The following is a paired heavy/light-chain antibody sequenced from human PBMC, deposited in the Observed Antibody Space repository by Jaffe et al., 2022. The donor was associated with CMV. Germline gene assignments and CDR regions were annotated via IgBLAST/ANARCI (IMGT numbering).Heavy chain of an antibody. V-gene: IGHV4-39*01. CDR1: DDSISNSRYL. Sequence: QLQLQESGPGLVKPSETLSLTCSGADDSISNSRYLWGWIRQPPGKGLEWIGSVYHSGSTYYNPSLKSRVTISVDTSRKQFSLKLTSVTAADTAVYYCARSGSGWVQSYYFDYWGQGALVTVSS. CDR2: VYHSGST. J-gene: IGHJ4*02. D-gene: IGHD3-10*01. CDR3: ARSGSGWVQSYYFDY.
Light chain of an antibody. CDR2: GAS. V-gene: IGKV3-20*01. CDR1: QTVSSNY. Sequence: EIVLTQSPGTLSLSPGERATLSCRASQTVSSNYLAWYQQKPGQAPRLLIYGASSRAADIPDRFSGRGSGTDFTLTISRLEPEDFAVYFCQQYGSSPWTFGQGSKVDIK. CDR3: QQYGSSPWT. J-gene: IGKJ1*01.